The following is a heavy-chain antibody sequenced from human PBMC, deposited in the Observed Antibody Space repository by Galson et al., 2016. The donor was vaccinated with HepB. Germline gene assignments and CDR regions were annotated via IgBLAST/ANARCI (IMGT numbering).Heavy chain of an antibody. CDR2: ISHDGSNE. J-gene: IGHJ4*02. Sequence: SLRLSCAASGFTFSDYGMHWVRQTPVKGLEWVAVISHDGSNEYYAHSVQGRFSVSRDNSMNTLYLQMHSLRPEDTAVYYCAKGARILEWLISCDYWGQGALVTVSS. D-gene: IGHD3-3*01. V-gene: IGHV3-30*18. CDR1: GFTFSDYG. CDR3: AKGARILEWLISCDY.